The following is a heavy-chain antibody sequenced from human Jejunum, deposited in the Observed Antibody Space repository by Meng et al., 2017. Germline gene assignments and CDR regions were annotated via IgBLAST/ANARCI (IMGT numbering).Heavy chain of an antibody. Sequence: QWAGPGLVQPAAPMSLTCAVTGGSISSGNWWSWVRQPPGKGLEWIGEIFQSGSTNYNPSLKSRVTISVDKSKNQLSLNLISVTAADTAVYYCARAASYNLDNWGQGTLVTVSS. D-gene: IGHD5-24*01. CDR2: IFQSGST. CDR3: ARAASYNLDN. J-gene: IGHJ4*02. CDR1: GGSISSGNW. V-gene: IGHV4-4*02.